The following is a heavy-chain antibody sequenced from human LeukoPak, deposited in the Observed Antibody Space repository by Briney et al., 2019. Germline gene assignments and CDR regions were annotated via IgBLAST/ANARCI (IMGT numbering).Heavy chain of an antibody. J-gene: IGHJ4*02. V-gene: IGHV3-23*01. CDR1: GFTFSRHA. Sequence: AGSLRLSCAASGFTFSRHAMSWVRQAPGKGLEWVSTTGLNSVNTLCAESVQGRFSISRDNSKNTLDLQMDNLRVDDTAVYYWAKGDDIGKHPTRAYYFDTWGQGTLVTVSS. D-gene: IGHD5-24*01. CDR2: TGLNSVNT. CDR3: AKGDDIGKHPTRAYYFDT.